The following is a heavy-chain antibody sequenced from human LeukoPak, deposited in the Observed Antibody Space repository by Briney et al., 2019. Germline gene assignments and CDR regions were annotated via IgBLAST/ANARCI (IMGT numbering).Heavy chain of an antibody. CDR2: ISNDGTKT. CDR1: GFTFNTYA. Sequence: GGSLRLPCAASGFTFNTYAMHWVRQAPGKGLEWVAVISNDGTKTYSADSVKGRFTISRDNSKRTLYLQMNTVRTEDTAVYYCAKGEGGSSSWYDFYDFGMDVWGKGTTVTVSP. V-gene: IGHV3-30*18. CDR3: AKGEGGSSSWYDFYDFGMDV. J-gene: IGHJ6*04. D-gene: IGHD6-13*01.